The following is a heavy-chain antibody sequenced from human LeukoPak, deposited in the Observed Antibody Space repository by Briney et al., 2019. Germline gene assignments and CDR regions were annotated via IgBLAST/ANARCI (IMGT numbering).Heavy chain of an antibody. J-gene: IGHJ6*03. V-gene: IGHV1-8*01. Sequence: GASVKVSCKASGYTFTSYDINWVRQATGQGLEWMGWMNPNSGNTGYAQKFQGRVTMTRNTSISTAYMELSSLRSEDTAVYYCARRSHSSSWYNPYYYYYYMDVWGKETTVTVSS. D-gene: IGHD6-13*01. CDR1: GYTFTSYD. CDR2: MNPNSGNT. CDR3: ARRSHSSSWYNPYYYYYYMDV.